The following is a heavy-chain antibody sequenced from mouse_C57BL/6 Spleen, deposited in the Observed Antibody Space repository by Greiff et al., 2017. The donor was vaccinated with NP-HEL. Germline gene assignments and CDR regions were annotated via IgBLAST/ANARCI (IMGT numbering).Heavy chain of an antibody. CDR2: IYPGDGDT. CDR3: ARYDYSPYYYAMDY. J-gene: IGHJ4*01. V-gene: IGHV1-82*01. CDR1: GYAFSSSW. Sequence: VQLQQSGPELVKPGASVKISCKASGYAFSSSWMNWVKQRPGKGLEWIGRIYPGDGDTNYNGKFKGKATLTADKSSSTAYMQLSSLTSEDSAVYFCARYDYSPYYYAMDYWGQGTSVTVSS. D-gene: IGHD2-4*01.